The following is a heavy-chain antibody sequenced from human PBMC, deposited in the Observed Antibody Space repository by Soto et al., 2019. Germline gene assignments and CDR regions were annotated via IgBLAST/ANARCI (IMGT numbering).Heavy chain of an antibody. CDR1: GFNFSDYY. J-gene: IGHJ6*02. CDR2: ISRGGSSI. Sequence: QVQLVESGGGLVKPGGSLRLSCAASGFNFSDYYMSWIRQAPGKGREWVSYISRGGSSIYYADSVKGRFTISRDNAKNSLYLQMNSLRAEDTAVYYCARGSLGYSYGNYGMDVWGQGTTVTVSS. V-gene: IGHV3-11*01. D-gene: IGHD5-18*01. CDR3: ARGSLGYSYGNYGMDV.